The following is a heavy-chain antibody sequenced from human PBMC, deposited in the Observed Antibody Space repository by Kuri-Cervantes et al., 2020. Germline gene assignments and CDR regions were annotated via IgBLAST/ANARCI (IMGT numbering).Heavy chain of an antibody. J-gene: IGHJ5*02. V-gene: IGHV1-46*01. D-gene: IGHD4-23*01. CDR3: ARDFVGGWIDP. CDR2: LNPSGGST. Sequence: ASVKVSCKASGYTFTSYYMHWLRQAPGQGLEWMGILNPSGGSTSYAQKFQGRVTMTRDTATSTVYMELNSLRSEDTAVYHCARDFVGGWIDPWGQGTLVTVSS. CDR1: GYTFTSYY.